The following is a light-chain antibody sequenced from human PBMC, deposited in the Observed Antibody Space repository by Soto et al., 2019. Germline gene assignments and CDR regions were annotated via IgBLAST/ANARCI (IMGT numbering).Light chain of an antibody. CDR3: QQYYSYPLT. V-gene: IGKV1-8*01. Sequence: AIRMTQSPSSLSASTGDRVTITCRASQGISSYLAWYQQKPGKAPKLLIYAASTLQSGVPSRFRGSGSGTEFTLTVCCLQTEDLATYDCQQYYSYPLTFGGGTKVEIK. CDR2: AAS. J-gene: IGKJ4*01. CDR1: QGISSY.